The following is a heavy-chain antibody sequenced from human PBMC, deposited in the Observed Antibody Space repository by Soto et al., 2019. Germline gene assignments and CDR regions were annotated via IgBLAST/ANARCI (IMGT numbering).Heavy chain of an antibody. Sequence: QVQLVQSGGEVKNPGASVKVSCEASGYSFTSYGISWVRQAPGPGLEWMGWISAYNGNTKYAQNFQGRVTMTTDTSTRTAYMDLRSLRSDDTAVYYCARDPGTYSGSYRYWGQGTLVTVSS. CDR1: GYSFTSYG. CDR2: ISAYNGNT. CDR3: ARDPGTYSGSYRY. D-gene: IGHD1-26*01. J-gene: IGHJ4*02. V-gene: IGHV1-18*04.